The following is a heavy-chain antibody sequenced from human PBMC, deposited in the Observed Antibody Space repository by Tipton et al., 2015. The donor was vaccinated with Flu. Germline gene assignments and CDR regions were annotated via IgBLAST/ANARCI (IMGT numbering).Heavy chain of an antibody. J-gene: IGHJ4*02. V-gene: IGHV4-34*01. CDR3: ARSYCSGGSCYTYYFDY. CDR2: INHSGST. Sequence: LRLSCAVYGGSFSGYYWSWIRQPPGKGLEWIGEINHSGSTNYNPSLKSRVTISVDTSKNQFSLKLSSVTAADTAVYYCARSYCSGGSCYTYYFDYWGQGTLVTVSS. D-gene: IGHD2-15*01. CDR1: GGSFSGYY.